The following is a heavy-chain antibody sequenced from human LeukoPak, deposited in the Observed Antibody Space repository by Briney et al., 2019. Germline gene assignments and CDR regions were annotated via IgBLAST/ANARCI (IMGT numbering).Heavy chain of an antibody. CDR3: AKAGPYCSSTSCLAYCGGDCYSGPDY. V-gene: IGHV3-66*02. CDR2: IYSNGVT. CDR1: GFTVSNNY. Sequence: PGGSLRLSCAASGFTVSNNYMIWVRQAPGKGLEWVSLIYSNGVTNYADSVKGRFTISRDNSKNTLYLHLNSLRAEDTAVYYCAKAGPYCSSTSCLAYCGGDCYSGPDYWGQGTLVTVSS. D-gene: IGHD2-21*01. J-gene: IGHJ4*02.